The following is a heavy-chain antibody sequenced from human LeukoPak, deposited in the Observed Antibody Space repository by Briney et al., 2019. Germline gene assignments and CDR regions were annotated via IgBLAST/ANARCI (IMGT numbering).Heavy chain of an antibody. V-gene: IGHV4-39*07. CDR2: IYYSGST. J-gene: IGHJ4*02. D-gene: IGHD6-19*01. CDR3: ARKLYSSGWRVPATYYFDY. CDR1: GGSISSYY. Sequence: SETLSLTCTVSGGSISSYYWSWIRQPPGKGLEWIGSIYYSGSTYYNPSLKSRVTISVDTSKNQFSLKLSSVTAADTAVYYCARKLYSSGWRVPATYYFDYWGQGTLVTVSS.